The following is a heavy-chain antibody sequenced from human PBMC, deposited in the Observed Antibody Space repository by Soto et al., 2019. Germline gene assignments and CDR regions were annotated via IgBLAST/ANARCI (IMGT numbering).Heavy chain of an antibody. CDR3: ARDRLVPAAPFDS. V-gene: IGHV4-61*01. CDR1: GDSVSSSRYY. CDR2: IYYSGST. J-gene: IGHJ4*02. Sequence: QVQLQESGPGLVKPSETLSLTCSVSGDSVSSSRYYWSWIRQPPGKGLEWIGYIYYSGSTNYNPSLMSRVTISMDTSKNQFSLRLTSVTAADTAVYYCARDRLVPAAPFDSWGQGTLVTVSS. D-gene: IGHD2-2*01.